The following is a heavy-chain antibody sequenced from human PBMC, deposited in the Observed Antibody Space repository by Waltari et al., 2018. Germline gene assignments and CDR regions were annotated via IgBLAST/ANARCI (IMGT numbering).Heavy chain of an antibody. D-gene: IGHD3-3*01. CDR1: RFIFSNFA. V-gene: IGHV3-23*01. Sequence: EVYLLEYGGDLVLPGGSLRLSCADSRFIFSNFAMTWVREAPGKGLEWVSSISGTSDKTYYADSVKGRFTISRDNSKNTLYLQINSLRADDTAVYYCAKGRGNKLDFIDGFDIWGQGTMVTVSP. CDR2: ISGTSDKT. CDR3: AKGRGNKLDFIDGFDI. J-gene: IGHJ3*02.